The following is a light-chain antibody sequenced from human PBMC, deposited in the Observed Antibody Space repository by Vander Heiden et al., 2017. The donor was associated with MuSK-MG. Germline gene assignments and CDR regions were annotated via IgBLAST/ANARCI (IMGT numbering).Light chain of an antibody. CDR1: KIGDKN. V-gene: IGLV3-9*01. CDR3: QVWDSSTVV. Sequence: SYELTQPLSVSVALGQTARITCGGKKIGDKNVHWYQQKPGQVPVLVIYRDSKRPSGIPERFSGSNSGNTATLTITRVQAGDEADYYCQVWDSSTVVFGGGTKLTVL. J-gene: IGLJ2*01. CDR2: RDS.